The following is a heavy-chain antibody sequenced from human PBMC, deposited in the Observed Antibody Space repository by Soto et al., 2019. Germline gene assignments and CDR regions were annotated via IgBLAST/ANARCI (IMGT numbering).Heavy chain of an antibody. CDR3: ARGPSGDKVDS. D-gene: IGHD7-27*01. CDR2: IYNGGIT. V-gene: IGHV4-30-4*01. CDR1: GGSISTVNYW. Sequence: QVQLQESGPGLVKPSQTLSLTCTVSGGSISTVNYWWSWIRQSPDMGLEWIGHIYNGGITYNNPSLERRVTMSVDTSKNQLSLTLSSVSAADTAVYYCARGPSGDKVDSWGQGTLVTVSS. J-gene: IGHJ4*02.